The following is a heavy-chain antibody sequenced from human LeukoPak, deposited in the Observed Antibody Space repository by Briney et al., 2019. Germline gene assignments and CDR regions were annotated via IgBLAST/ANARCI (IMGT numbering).Heavy chain of an antibody. CDR2: IYYSGST. J-gene: IGHJ4*02. CDR3: ARLPLRSHFDY. CDR1: GGSINSYY. V-gene: IGHV4-59*08. Sequence: SETLSLTCTVSGGSINSYYWSWIRQPPGNGLEWIAYIYYSGSTNYNPSLKSRVTISVDTSKNQFSLKLSSVTAADTAVYYCARLPLRSHFDYWGQGTLVTVSS.